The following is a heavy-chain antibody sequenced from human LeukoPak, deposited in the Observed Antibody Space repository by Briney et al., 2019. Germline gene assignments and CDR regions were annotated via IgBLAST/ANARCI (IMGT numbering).Heavy chain of an antibody. CDR1: GGTFSSYA. CDR3: ARDGPDSSGYYYVRRAFDI. CDR2: IIPILGIA. J-gene: IGHJ3*02. Sequence: SVKVSCKASGGTFSSYAISWVRQAPGQGLEWMGRIIPILGIANYAQKFQGRVTITADKSTSTAYMELSSLRSEDTAVYYCARDGPDSSGYYYVRRAFDIWGQGTMVTVSS. D-gene: IGHD3-22*01. V-gene: IGHV1-69*04.